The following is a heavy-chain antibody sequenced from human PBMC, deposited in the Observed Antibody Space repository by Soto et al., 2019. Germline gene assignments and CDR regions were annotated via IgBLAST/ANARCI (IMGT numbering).Heavy chain of an antibody. CDR3: ARDLSTLIAAAGIGY. J-gene: IGHJ4*02. CDR1: GFTFSSYG. Sequence: QVQLVESGGGVVQPGRSLRLSCAASGFTFSSYGMHWVRQAPGKGLEWVAVIWYDGSNKYYADSVKGRFTISRDNSKNTLYRQMNSLRAEDTAVYYCARDLSTLIAAAGIGYWGQGTLVTVSS. D-gene: IGHD6-13*01. V-gene: IGHV3-33*01. CDR2: IWYDGSNK.